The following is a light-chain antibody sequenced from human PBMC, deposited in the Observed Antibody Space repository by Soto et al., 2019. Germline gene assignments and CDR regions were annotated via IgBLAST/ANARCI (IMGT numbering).Light chain of an antibody. CDR3: QQSDSLPIT. Sequence: DIQMTQSPSSLSASVGDRVTITCRASQDISNYLNWYQQRPGKAPKLLIYDATNLERGVTSRFSGTRSGTHFTFAITSLQPEDVATYYSQQSDSLPITFGQGTRPEI. CDR1: QDISNY. V-gene: IGKV1-33*01. CDR2: DAT. J-gene: IGKJ5*01.